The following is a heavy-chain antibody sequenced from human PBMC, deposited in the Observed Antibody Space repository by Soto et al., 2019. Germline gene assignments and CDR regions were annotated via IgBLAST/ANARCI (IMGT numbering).Heavy chain of an antibody. CDR1: GFTFSSYA. CDR3: ATLAVAGHFDS. J-gene: IGHJ4*02. Sequence: EVQLLESGGGLVQPGGSLRLSCAASGFTFSSYAMSWVRQAPGKGLEWVSTISGSVITTYFADSVKGRFTISRDSSKNTLYLQMNSLTAEDTAVYYCATLAVAGHFDSCGQGTLGTVSS. CDR2: ISGSVITT. D-gene: IGHD6-19*01. V-gene: IGHV3-23*01.